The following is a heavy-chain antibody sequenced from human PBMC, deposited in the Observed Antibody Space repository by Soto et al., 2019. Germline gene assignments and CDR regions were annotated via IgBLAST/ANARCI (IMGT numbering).Heavy chain of an antibody. V-gene: IGHV4-59*01. D-gene: IGHD2-2*01. J-gene: IGHJ4*01. Sequence: QVQLQESGPGLVKPSETLSLTCTVSGVSISNYYWTWIRQPPGKGLEWIGYIYNSGSTNYKPSLECRVTISVDTSKSQFSLKLRSVCAAATGVYDCARGRGSTAMGNYFDYWGHGSPVTVSS. CDR3: ARGRGSTAMGNYFDY. CDR1: GVSISNYY. CDR2: IYNSGST.